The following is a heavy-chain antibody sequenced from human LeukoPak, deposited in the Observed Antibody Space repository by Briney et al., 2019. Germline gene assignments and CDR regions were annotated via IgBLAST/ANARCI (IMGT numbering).Heavy chain of an antibody. CDR1: GYTFTGYY. Sequence: GASVKVSCKASGYTFTGYYMHWVRQAPGQGLEWMGWINPNSGGTNYAQKFQGWVTMTRDTSISTAYMELSRLRSDDTAVYYCARARGPYGGDTDYWGQGTLVTVSS. J-gene: IGHJ4*02. CDR2: INPNSGGT. CDR3: ARARGPYGGDTDY. V-gene: IGHV1-2*04. D-gene: IGHD2-21*02.